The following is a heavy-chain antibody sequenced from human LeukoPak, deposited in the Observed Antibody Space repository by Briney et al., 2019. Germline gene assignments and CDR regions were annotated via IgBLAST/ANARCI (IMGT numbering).Heavy chain of an antibody. D-gene: IGHD3-16*01. V-gene: IGHV3-74*01. J-gene: IGHJ4*02. Sequence: PGGPLRLSCAASGFTLSNYWMHWVRQAPGKGLVWVSRIKSDGSSTSYADSVKGRFTISRDNSKNTLYLQMNSLRAEDTAVYYCAKLTVGDYAFDYWGQGTLVTVSS. CDR1: GFTLSNYW. CDR3: AKLTVGDYAFDY. CDR2: IKSDGSST.